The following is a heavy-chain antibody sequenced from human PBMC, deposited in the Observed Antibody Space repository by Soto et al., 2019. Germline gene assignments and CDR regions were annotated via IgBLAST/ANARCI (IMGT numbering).Heavy chain of an antibody. J-gene: IGHJ5*02. CDR3: ARDGRYVVPAAMPLVGWFDP. V-gene: IGHV3-30-3*01. CDR1: GFTFSSYA. D-gene: IGHD2-2*01. CDR2: ISYDGSNK. Sequence: GGSLRLSCAASGFTFSSYAMHWVRQAPGKGLEWVAVISYDGSNKYHADSVKGRFTIARDNSKNTLYLQMNSLRAEDTAVYYCARDGRYVVPAAMPLVGWFDPWGQGTLVTISS.